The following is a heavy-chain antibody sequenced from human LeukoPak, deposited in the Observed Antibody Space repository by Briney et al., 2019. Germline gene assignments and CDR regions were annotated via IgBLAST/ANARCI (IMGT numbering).Heavy chain of an antibody. D-gene: IGHD5-24*01. Sequence: GGSLRLSCAASGFTFSTYTMNWVRQAPGKGLEYVAESSGSGRDTYYADSVQGRFTISRDNSKNTLYLQMNSLRAEDTAEYYCGRRTQDGYNSPIDYWGQGTLVTVSS. CDR3: GRRTQDGYNSPIDY. CDR2: SSGSGRDT. J-gene: IGHJ4*02. CDR1: GFTFSTYT. V-gene: IGHV3-23*01.